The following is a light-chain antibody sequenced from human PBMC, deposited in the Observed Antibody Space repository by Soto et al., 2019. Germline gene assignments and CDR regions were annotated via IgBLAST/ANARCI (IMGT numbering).Light chain of an antibody. V-gene: IGLV2-14*01. Sequence: QSVLTQPASGSGSPGQSITISCTGTSSDVGAYNYVSWYQQHPAKVPKLMIYDVSNRPSGVSDRFSGSKSGNTASLTISGLQAEDEADYYCYSYTSSSTYVFGTGTKVTVL. CDR3: YSYTSSSTYV. CDR1: SSDVGAYNY. J-gene: IGLJ1*01. CDR2: DVS.